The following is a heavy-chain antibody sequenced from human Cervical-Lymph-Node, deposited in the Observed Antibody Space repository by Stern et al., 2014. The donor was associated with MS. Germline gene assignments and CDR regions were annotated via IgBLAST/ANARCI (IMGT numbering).Heavy chain of an antibody. Sequence: VQLVQSGPGLVKPSQTLSLTCAISGDSVSSNSAAWNWIRQSPSRGLEWLGRTYYRSKWYNDYAVSVKSRITINPDTSKNQFSLQLNSVTPEDTAVYYCARAGGYSSSSTLFWFDPWGQGTLVTVSS. CDR1: GDSVSSNSAA. V-gene: IGHV6-1*01. CDR2: TYYRSKWYN. D-gene: IGHD6-6*01. J-gene: IGHJ5*02. CDR3: ARAGGYSSSSTLFWFDP.